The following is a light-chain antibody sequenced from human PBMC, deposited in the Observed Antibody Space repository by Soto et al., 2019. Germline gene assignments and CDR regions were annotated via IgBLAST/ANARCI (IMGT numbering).Light chain of an antibody. CDR2: DAS. J-gene: IGKJ5*01. V-gene: IGKV3-11*01. Sequence: EIVLTQSPAPLSLSPGERATLSCRASQSVGSYLAWYQQKPGQSPRLLIHDASYRATGIPPRFSGSGSGTDFTLTISSLAPEDFAVYYCQQRSDWPRTFGQGTRLEIK. CDR3: QQRSDWPRT. CDR1: QSVGSY.